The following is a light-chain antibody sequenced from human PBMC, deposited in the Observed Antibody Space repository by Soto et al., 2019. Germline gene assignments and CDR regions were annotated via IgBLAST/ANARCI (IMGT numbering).Light chain of an antibody. J-gene: IGLJ1*01. V-gene: IGLV2-14*01. Sequence: QSALTQPASVSGSPGQSITISCTGTSSDVGNYNYVSWYQQHPAKAPKLMIFEVSNRPSGISSRFSGSKSGNTASLTISGLQAEDEADYYCSSYTSISTLYVFGTGTKVTVL. CDR3: SSYTSISTLYV. CDR1: SSDVGNYNY. CDR2: EVS.